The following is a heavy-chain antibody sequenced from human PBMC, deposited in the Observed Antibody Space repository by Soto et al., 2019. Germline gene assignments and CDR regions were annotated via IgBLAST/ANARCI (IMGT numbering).Heavy chain of an antibody. CDR2: ISGDGSFT. Sequence: EVQLVESGGGLVQPGGSLRLSCGASGFTFSNYWMHWVRQAPGEGLVWVSRISGDGSFTRFVDSVKGRFTISRDNAKNTMSLQMNSLRVDDTAVYYCARVGGGAGNFDYWGQGTLVTVSS. CDR3: ARVGGGAGNFDY. V-gene: IGHV3-74*01. J-gene: IGHJ4*02. CDR1: GFTFSNYW. D-gene: IGHD2-21*01.